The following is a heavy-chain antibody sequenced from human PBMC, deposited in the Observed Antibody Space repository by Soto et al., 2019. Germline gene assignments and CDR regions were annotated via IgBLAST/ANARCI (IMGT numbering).Heavy chain of an antibody. Sequence: SVKVSCKASGCTFSSYAISWVRQAPGQGLEWMGGIIPIFGTANYAQKFQGRVTITADESTSTAYMELSSLRSEDTAVYYCARDSRGIELVTITGDWFDPWGQGTLVIVSS. CDR2: IIPIFGTA. J-gene: IGHJ5*02. CDR1: GCTFSSYA. V-gene: IGHV1-69*13. CDR3: ARDSRGIELVTITGDWFDP. D-gene: IGHD2-8*01.